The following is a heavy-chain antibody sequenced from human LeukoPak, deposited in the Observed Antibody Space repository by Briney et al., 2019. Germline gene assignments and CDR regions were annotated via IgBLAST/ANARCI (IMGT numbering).Heavy chain of an antibody. V-gene: IGHV4-59*08. Sequence: SETLSLTCTVSGGSISSYYWSWIRQPPGKGLEWIGYISYSGSTNYNPSLKSRVTISVDTSKNQFSLKLSSVTAADTAVYYCARTVSSGWYPFADYWGQGTLVTVSS. CDR2: ISYSGST. J-gene: IGHJ4*02. D-gene: IGHD6-19*01. CDR3: ARTVSSGWYPFADY. CDR1: GGSISSYY.